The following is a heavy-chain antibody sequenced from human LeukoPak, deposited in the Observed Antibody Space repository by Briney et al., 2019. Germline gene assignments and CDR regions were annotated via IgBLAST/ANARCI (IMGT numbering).Heavy chain of an antibody. CDR2: IKQDGSEK. D-gene: IGHD1-26*01. CDR1: GFTFSSYW. J-gene: IGHJ3*02. Sequence: GESLRLSCAASGFTFSSYWMRWVRQAPGKGLEWVANIKQDGSEKNYVDSVKGRFTISRDNAKNSLYLQMNSLRAEDTAVYYCARDQWELLGAFDIWGQGTMVTVSS. V-gene: IGHV3-7*03. CDR3: ARDQWELLGAFDI.